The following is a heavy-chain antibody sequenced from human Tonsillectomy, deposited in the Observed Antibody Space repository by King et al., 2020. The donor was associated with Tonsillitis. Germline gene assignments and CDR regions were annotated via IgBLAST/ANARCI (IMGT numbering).Heavy chain of an antibody. J-gene: IGHJ6*03. CDR2: IDWNDDE. Sequence: TLKESGPALGKPTQTLTLTCTFSGFSLSTSEMRVGWIRQPPGKALEWLARIDWNDDEFYSTSLMTRLTISKHTPKNQVVLTMTNMDPVDTATDYCARIQEGRYYFDSSGYYYYYYYMDVWGTGTTVTVSS. D-gene: IGHD3-22*01. CDR3: ARIQEGRYYFDSSGYYYYYYYMDV. CDR1: GFSLSTSEMR. V-gene: IGHV2-70*04.